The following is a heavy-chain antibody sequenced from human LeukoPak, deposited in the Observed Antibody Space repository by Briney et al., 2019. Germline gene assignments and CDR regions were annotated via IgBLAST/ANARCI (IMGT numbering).Heavy chain of an antibody. CDR1: GFTFSSYG. V-gene: IGHV3-30*02. CDR3: AKDLGLKVGELLSGPDY. Sequence: PGGSLRLSCAASGFTFSSYGMHWVRQAPGKGLEWVAFIRYDGSNKYYADSVKGRFTISRDNSKNTLYLQMNSLRAEDTAVYYCAKDLGLKVGELLSGPDYWGQGTLVTVSS. CDR2: IRYDGSNK. D-gene: IGHD3-10*01. J-gene: IGHJ4*02.